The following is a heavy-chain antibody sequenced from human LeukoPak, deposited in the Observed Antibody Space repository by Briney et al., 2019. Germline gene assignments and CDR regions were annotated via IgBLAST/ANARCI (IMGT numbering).Heavy chain of an antibody. V-gene: IGHV1-8*01. J-gene: IGHJ4*02. CDR3: ARGPLAPLVGIDRRKDY. Sequence: ASVKVSCKASGYEFVSYDINWVRQATGQGLEWMGWMNPDSENTGYAPKFQGRVTMTSDRSTRTAYMELTGLKSEDTGVYFCARGPLAPLVGIDRRKDYWGQGTQVTASS. CDR2: MNPDSENT. D-gene: IGHD1-14*01. CDR1: GYEFVSYD.